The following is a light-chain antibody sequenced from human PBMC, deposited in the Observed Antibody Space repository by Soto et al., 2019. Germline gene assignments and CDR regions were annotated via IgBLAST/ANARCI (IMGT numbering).Light chain of an antibody. CDR2: AAS. V-gene: IGKV3-20*01. CDR1: QSVSSSY. Sequence: PSLSWTTSQSVSSSYLAWYQQKPGQAPKLLIYAASSMDTGVPDRFSGSGSGTDFTLTITSLQSEDFATYYCQQYCSSPRTFGQGTRLEIK. J-gene: IGKJ5*01. CDR3: QQYCSSPRT.